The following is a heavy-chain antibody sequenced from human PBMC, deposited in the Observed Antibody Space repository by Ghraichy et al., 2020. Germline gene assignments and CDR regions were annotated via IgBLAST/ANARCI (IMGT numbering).Heavy chain of an antibody. D-gene: IGHD6-6*01. Sequence: SETLSLTCTVSGGSISSYYWSWIRQPPGKGLEWIGYIYYSGSTNYNPSLKSRVTISVDTSKNQFYLKLSSVTAADTAVYYCACSPLLRIAARPYYYYGMDVWGQGATVTVSS. V-gene: IGHV4-59*01. CDR2: IYYSGST. CDR3: ACSPLLRIAARPYYYYGMDV. J-gene: IGHJ6*02. CDR1: GGSISSYY.